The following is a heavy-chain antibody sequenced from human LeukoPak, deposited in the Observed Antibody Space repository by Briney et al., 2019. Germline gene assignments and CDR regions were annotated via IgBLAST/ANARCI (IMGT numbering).Heavy chain of an antibody. CDR2: IYSGGST. CDR3: AKDLPEWGATGRDI. Sequence: GGSLRLSCAASGFTVSSNYMSWVRQAPGKGLEWVSVIYSGGSTYYADSVKGRFTISRDNSKNTLYLQMNSLRAGDTAVYYCAKDLPEWGATGRDIWGQGTMVTVSS. D-gene: IGHD1-26*01. CDR1: GFTVSSNY. J-gene: IGHJ3*02. V-gene: IGHV3-53*05.